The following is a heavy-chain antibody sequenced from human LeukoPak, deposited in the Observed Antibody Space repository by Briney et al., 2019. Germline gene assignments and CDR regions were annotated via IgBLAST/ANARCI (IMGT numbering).Heavy chain of an antibody. Sequence: SETLSLTCAVYGGSFSGYSWSWIRQPPGKGLEWIGEINHSGSTNYNPSLKSRVTISVDTSKNQFSLKLSSVTAADTAVYYCARGKAGGYSYGQRTNWFDPWGQGTLVTVSS. CDR2: INHSGST. D-gene: IGHD5-18*01. CDR3: ARGKAGGYSYGQRTNWFDP. CDR1: GGSFSGYS. J-gene: IGHJ5*02. V-gene: IGHV4-34*01.